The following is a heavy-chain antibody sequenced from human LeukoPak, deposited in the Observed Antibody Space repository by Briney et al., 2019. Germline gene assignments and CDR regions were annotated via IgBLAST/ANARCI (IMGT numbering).Heavy chain of an antibody. Sequence: PGGSLRLSCAASGFTVSSNYMSWVRQAPGKGLEWVSVIYSGGSTYYADSVKGRFTISRDNSKNTLYLQMNSLRAEDTAVYYCAREGTPLSGCYRDYWGQGTLVTVSS. V-gene: IGHV3-53*01. CDR2: IYSGGST. CDR1: GFTVSSNY. D-gene: IGHD1-26*01. J-gene: IGHJ4*02. CDR3: AREGTPLSGCYRDY.